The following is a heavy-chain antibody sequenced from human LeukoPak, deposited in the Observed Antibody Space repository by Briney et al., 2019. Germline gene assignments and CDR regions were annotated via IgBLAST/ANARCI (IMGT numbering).Heavy chain of an antibody. CDR2: INAGNGNT. J-gene: IGHJ4*02. V-gene: IGHV1-3*01. CDR3: ARSRIVATLFDY. D-gene: IGHD5-12*01. Sequence: ASVKVSCKASGYTFTSYAMHWVRQAPGQRLERMGWINAGNGNTKYLRKFQGRVTITRDTSASTAYMELSSLRSEDTAVYYCARSRIVATLFDYWGQGTRVTVSS. CDR1: GYTFTSYA.